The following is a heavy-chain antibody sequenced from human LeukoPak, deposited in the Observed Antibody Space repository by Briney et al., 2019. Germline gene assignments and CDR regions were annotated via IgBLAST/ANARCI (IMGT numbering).Heavy chain of an antibody. J-gene: IGHJ5*02. CDR1: GRSISSGSYS. V-gene: IGHV4-61*02. D-gene: IGHD2-21*01. CDR3: ARGPGYCGGDCSNWFDP. CDR2: IYTSEST. Sequence: PSQTLPLTCTVSGRSISSGSYSWSWIRQPAGKGLEWIGRIYTSESTQYNPSLESRLHISVDTSKNQFSLKLSSVTAADTGLYYCARGPGYCGGDCSNWFDPWGQGTLVTVSS.